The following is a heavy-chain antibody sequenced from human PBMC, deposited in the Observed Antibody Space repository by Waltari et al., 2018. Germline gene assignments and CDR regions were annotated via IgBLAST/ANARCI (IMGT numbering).Heavy chain of an antibody. Sequence: QVQLVQSGAEVKKPGSSLKVSCMASAGTFTSYAISWVRQAQGQGLEWMRGIIPIFGTANYAQKFQGRVTITADESTSTAYMELSSLRSEDTAVYYCAGSQGDIVVVPAANFDYWGQGTLVTVSS. CDR2: IIPIFGTA. J-gene: IGHJ4*02. CDR3: AGSQGDIVVVPAANFDY. CDR1: AGTFTSYA. D-gene: IGHD2-2*01. V-gene: IGHV1-69*13.